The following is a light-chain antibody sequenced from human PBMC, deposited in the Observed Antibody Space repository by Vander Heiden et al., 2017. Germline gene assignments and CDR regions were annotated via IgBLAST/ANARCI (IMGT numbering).Light chain of an antibody. CDR1: KLGDKY. CDR2: QDT. Sequence: SSELTQPPSMSVSPGQAATITCSGDKLGDKYAFWYQQRPGQSPVLVIYQDTKRPSGTPDRSSGSNSGNTATLTLSGTQAMDEADDYCQAWDTTTVVFGGGTKLTVL. CDR3: QAWDTTTVV. V-gene: IGLV3-1*01. J-gene: IGLJ2*01.